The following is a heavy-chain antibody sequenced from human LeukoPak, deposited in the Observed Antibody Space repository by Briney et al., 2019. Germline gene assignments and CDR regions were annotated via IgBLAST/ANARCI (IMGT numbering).Heavy chain of an antibody. J-gene: IGHJ4*02. D-gene: IGHD3-16*01. CDR1: GFTFSSYG. Sequence: GGSLRLSCAASGFTFSSYGMHWVRQAPGKGLEWVAFIRYDGSNKYYADPVKGRFTISRDNSKDTLYLQMNSLRAEDTAVYYCAKWSAFDGDPQDYWGQGTLVTVSS. CDR2: IRYDGSNK. V-gene: IGHV3-30*02. CDR3: AKWSAFDGDPQDY.